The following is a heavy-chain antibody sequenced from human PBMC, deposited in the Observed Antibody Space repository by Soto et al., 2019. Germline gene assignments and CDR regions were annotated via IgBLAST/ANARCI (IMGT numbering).Heavy chain of an antibody. CDR3: AKARRSIFGGMDV. J-gene: IGHJ6*02. CDR2: LSWDGRHT. D-gene: IGHD3-3*01. V-gene: IGHV3-43*01. CDR1: GFIFDDYS. Sequence: EVQLVESGGVVVQPGGSLRLSCAASGFIFDDYSMYWVRQAPGKGLEWVSLLSWDGRHTYYADSVKGRFIISRDNSRNSLYLQITSLTTADTALYYCAKARRSIFGGMDVWVQGTTVTVSS.